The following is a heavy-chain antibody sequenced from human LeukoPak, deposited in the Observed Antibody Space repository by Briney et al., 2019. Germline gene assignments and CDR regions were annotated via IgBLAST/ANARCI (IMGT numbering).Heavy chain of an antibody. CDR2: IIPMFGTT. CDR3: ARGRIGYCSSTSCYAVYFDY. Sequence: GASVKVSRKTSGGTFSSYAFSWVRQAPGQGLEWMGGIIPMFGTTDQAQRFQGRVTISADEYTSTAYMELSSLRSEDTAVYYCARGRIGYCSSTSCYAVYFDYWGQGTLVTVSS. V-gene: IGHV1-69*01. J-gene: IGHJ4*02. CDR1: GGTFSSYA. D-gene: IGHD2-2*01.